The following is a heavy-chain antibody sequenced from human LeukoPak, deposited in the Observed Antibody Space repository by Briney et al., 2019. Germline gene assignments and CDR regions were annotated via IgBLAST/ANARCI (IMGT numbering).Heavy chain of an antibody. J-gene: IGHJ3*02. D-gene: IGHD6-13*01. Sequence: SETLSLTCTVSGGSVSRGGDYWTWIRQHPGEGLEWIVYMFYGGGTYYNPSLKSRVTMSVDTSKNQFSLTLTSVTAADTAVYYCARDAVKGGYSSSRDDAFDIWGQGTMVTVSS. CDR1: GGSVSRGGDY. CDR3: ARDAVKGGYSSSRDDAFDI. CDR2: MFYGGGT. V-gene: IGHV4-31*03.